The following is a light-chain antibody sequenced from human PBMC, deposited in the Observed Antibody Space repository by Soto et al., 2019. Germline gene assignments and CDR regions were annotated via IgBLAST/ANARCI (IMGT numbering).Light chain of an antibody. J-gene: IGKJ1*01. CDR3: QQSYGTPPT. CDR2: AAS. Sequence: IQLTQSPSSLSASVGDRVTITCRASQGISSYLAWYQQKPGKAPKLLIYAASTLQSGVPSRFSGSGSGTDFTLTISGLQTEDFATYYCQQSYGTPPTFGQGTKVEVK. CDR1: QGISSY. V-gene: IGKV1-39*01.